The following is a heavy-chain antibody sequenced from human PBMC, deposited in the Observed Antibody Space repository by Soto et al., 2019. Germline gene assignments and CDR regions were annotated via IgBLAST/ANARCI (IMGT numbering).Heavy chain of an antibody. J-gene: IGHJ6*02. D-gene: IGHD4-17*01. Sequence: ASVKVSCKASGYTFTSYYMHWVRQAPGQGLEWMGIINPSGGSTSYAQKFQGRVTMTRDTSTSTVYMELSSLRSEDTAVYYCASALYGGKGPRYYCDVMDVCGQGTTVTVSS. V-gene: IGHV1-46*01. CDR1: GYTFTSYY. CDR3: ASALYGGKGPRYYCDVMDV. CDR2: INPSGGST.